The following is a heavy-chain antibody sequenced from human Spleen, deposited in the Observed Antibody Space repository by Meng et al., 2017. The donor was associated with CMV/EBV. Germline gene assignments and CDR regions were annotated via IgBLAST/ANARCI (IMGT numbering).Heavy chain of an antibody. J-gene: IGHJ6*02. CDR3: ARDGLGGIPQYYYGLDV. D-gene: IGHD3/OR15-3a*01. CDR2: IKQDGSEI. V-gene: IGHV3-7*01. Sequence: GESLKISCVASGFTFSTSWMSWVRQAPGKGLEWVANIKQDGSEIYYVDSVRGRFTISRDNAKNSLYLQMNSLRAEDTAVYYCARDGLGGIPQYYYGLDVWGQGTTVTVSS. CDR1: GFTFSTSW.